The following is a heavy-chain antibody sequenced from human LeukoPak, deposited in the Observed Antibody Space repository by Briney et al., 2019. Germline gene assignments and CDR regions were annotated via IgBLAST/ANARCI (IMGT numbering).Heavy chain of an antibody. CDR3: SRGEISSSPNFDY. D-gene: IGHD6-6*01. CDR1: GFTFSNMP. Sequence: GGSLRLSCAASGFTFSNMPMVGSPQAPGKGLVGFSVISDSGGRTYYAASVKGRFVISRDSSKNTLYLQMNSLGAEDTAVYYCSRGEISSSPNFDYWGQGTLVTVSS. V-gene: IGHV3-23*01. CDR2: ISDSGGRT. J-gene: IGHJ4*02.